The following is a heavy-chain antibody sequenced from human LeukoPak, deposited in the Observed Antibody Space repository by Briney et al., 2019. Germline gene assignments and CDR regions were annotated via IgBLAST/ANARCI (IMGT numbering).Heavy chain of an antibody. CDR2: INPSGGST. V-gene: IGHV1-46*01. D-gene: IGHD1-1*01. Sequence: GASVKVSCKASGYTFSTYYIHWVRQAPGQGLEWMGIINPSGGSTTYAQKFQGRVTMTRDTSTRTVYMELSSLKSEDTAVYYCAGDGIFDYWGQGTLVTVSS. CDR1: GYTFSTYY. J-gene: IGHJ4*02. CDR3: AGDGIFDY.